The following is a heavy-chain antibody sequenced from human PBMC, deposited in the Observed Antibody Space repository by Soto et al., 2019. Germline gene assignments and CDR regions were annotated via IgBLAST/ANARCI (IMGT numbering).Heavy chain of an antibody. D-gene: IGHD3-9*01. Sequence: SETLSLTCTVSGGSISSYYWSWIRQPPGKGLEWIGYIYYSGSTNYNPSLKSRVTISVDTSKNQFSLKLSSVTAADTAVYYCARLWNYDILTGYYAFFDYWGQGTLVTVSS. V-gene: IGHV4-59*08. CDR2: IYYSGST. CDR3: ARLWNYDILTGYYAFFDY. CDR1: GGSISSYY. J-gene: IGHJ4*02.